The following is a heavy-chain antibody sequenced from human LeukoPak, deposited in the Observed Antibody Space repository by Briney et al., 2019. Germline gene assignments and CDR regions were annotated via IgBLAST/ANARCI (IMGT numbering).Heavy chain of an antibody. J-gene: IGHJ4*02. CDR2: IYHSGST. CDR3: ARVAAADYFDY. CDR1: GGSIKSNNW. D-gene: IGHD6-13*01. Sequence: SETLSLTCAVSGGSIKSNNWWSWVRQPPGKGLEWIGEIYHSGSTNYNPSLKSRVTISVDKSKNQLSLKLSSVTAADTAVYYCARVAAADYFDYWGQGTLVTVSS. V-gene: IGHV4-4*02.